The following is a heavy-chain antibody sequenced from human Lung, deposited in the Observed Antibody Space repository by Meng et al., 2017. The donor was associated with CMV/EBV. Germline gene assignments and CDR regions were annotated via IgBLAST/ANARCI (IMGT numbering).Heavy chain of an antibody. CDR1: DYSISSGFY. Sequence: SXTXSLTCTVSDYSISSGFYWGCVRQPPGKGLEWIGSIHHTGSSYYNPSLKSRVTLSVDTSKNQFSLKVTSVTAADTAVYYCARGIFGVVDYSGQGTLVTVSS. CDR3: ARGIFGVVDY. CDR2: IHHTGSS. J-gene: IGHJ4*02. V-gene: IGHV4-38-2*02. D-gene: IGHD3-3*01.